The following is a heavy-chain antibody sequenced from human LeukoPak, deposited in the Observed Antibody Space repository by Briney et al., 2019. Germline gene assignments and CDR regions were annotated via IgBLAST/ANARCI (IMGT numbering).Heavy chain of an antibody. CDR1: GCTFTGYY. V-gene: IGHV1-2*06. Sequence: ASVKVSCKASGCTFTGYYMHWVRQAPGQGLEWMGRINPNSGGTNYAQKFQGRVTMTRDTSISTAYMELSRLRSDDTAVYYCARVGDYDYVWGSYRYDYWGQGTLVTVSS. J-gene: IGHJ4*02. CDR2: INPNSGGT. D-gene: IGHD3-16*02. CDR3: ARVGDYDYVWGSYRYDY.